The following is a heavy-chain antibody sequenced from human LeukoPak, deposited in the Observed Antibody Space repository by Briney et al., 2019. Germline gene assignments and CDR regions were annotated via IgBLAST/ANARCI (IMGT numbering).Heavy chain of an antibody. D-gene: IGHD2-21*02. CDR2: INPNSGGT. CDR3: ARDFLSYCGGDCYSFY. V-gene: IGHV1-2*02. Sequence: ASVKVSCKASGYTFTGYYMHWVRQAPGQGLEWMGWINPNSGGTNYAQKFQGRVTMTRDTSISTAYMELSRLRSDDTAVYYCARDFLSYCGGDCYSFYWGQGTLVTVSS. J-gene: IGHJ4*02. CDR1: GYTFTGYY.